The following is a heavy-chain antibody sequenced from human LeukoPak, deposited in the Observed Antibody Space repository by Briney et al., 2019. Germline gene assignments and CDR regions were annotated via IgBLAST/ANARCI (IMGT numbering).Heavy chain of an antibody. J-gene: IGHJ3*02. Sequence: SETLSLTCTVSGGSISSYYWSWIRQPAGKGLEWIGRIYTSGSTNYNPSLKSRVTMSVDTSKNQFSLKLSSVTAADTAVYYCARDRGLRFSLDAFDIWGQGTMVTVSS. CDR2: IYTSGST. D-gene: IGHD3-3*01. CDR1: GGSISSYY. CDR3: ARDRGLRFSLDAFDI. V-gene: IGHV4-4*07.